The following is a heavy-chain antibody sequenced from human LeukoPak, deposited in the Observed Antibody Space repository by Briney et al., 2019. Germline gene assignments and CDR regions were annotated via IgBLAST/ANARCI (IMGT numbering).Heavy chain of an antibody. V-gene: IGHV1-69*04. CDR1: GGTFSSYA. Sequence: SVKVSCKASGGTFSSYAISWVRQAPGQGLEWMGRIIPILGIANYAQKFQGRVTITADKSTSTAYMELSSLRSEDTAVYYCAKVDGQLGNLDYWGQGTLVTVSS. CDR3: AKVDGQLGNLDY. CDR2: IIPILGIA. J-gene: IGHJ4*02. D-gene: IGHD6-6*01.